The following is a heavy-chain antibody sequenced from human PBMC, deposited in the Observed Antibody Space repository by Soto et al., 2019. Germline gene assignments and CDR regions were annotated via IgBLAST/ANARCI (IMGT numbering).Heavy chain of an antibody. Sequence: ASVKVSCKVSGYTLSDLSMHWVRQAPGQGLEWMGWINPNSGGTNYAQKFQGWVTMTRDTSISTAYMELSRLRSDDTAVYYCARAGPGYYGSGSPDYYYYGMDVWGQGTTVTVSS. V-gene: IGHV1-2*04. J-gene: IGHJ6*02. D-gene: IGHD3-10*01. CDR1: GYTLSDLS. CDR3: ARAGPGYYGSGSPDYYYYGMDV. CDR2: INPNSGGT.